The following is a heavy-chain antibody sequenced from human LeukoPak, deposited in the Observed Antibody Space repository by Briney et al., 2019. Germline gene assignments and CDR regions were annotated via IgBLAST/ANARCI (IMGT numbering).Heavy chain of an antibody. CDR3: ARVFSVSYSSGWNYFDY. CDR2: ISSSSYI. V-gene: IGHV3-21*04. J-gene: IGHJ4*02. D-gene: IGHD6-19*01. Sequence: GGSLRLSCAASGFTFSSYSMNWVRQAPGKGLEWVSSISSSSYIYYADSVKGRFTISRDNAKNSLYLQTNSLRAEDTAVYYCARVFSVSYSSGWNYFDYWGQGTLVTVSS. CDR1: GFTFSSYS.